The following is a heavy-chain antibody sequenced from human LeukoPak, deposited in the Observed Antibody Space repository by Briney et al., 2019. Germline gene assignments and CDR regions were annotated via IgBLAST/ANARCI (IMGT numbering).Heavy chain of an antibody. J-gene: IGHJ4*02. Sequence: GGSLRLSCVAYGFTFSSNTMSWVRQAPGKGLEWVLVISGTGGSTYYADSVKGRFTISRDNSKNTLYLQMNSLRAEDTGVYYCAKERSLSYWGQGTLVTVSS. CDR1: GFTFSSNT. D-gene: IGHD2/OR15-2a*01. CDR2: ISGTGGST. V-gene: IGHV3-23*01. CDR3: AKERSLSY.